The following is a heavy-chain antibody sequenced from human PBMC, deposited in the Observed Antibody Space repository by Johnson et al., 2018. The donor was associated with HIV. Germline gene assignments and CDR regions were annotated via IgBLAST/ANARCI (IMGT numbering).Heavy chain of an antibody. CDR1: GFTFSSYA. D-gene: IGHD3-22*01. CDR3: ATYYDNSGYTLWGNAFDI. Sequence: QVHLVESGGGVVQPGRSLRLSCAASGFTFSSYAMHWVRQAPGKGLEWVAVISYDGSNKYYADSVKGRFTISRDNSKNTLYLQMNSLRAEDTAVYYCATYYDNSGYTLWGNAFDIWGQGTMVTVSS. V-gene: IGHV3-30-3*01. CDR2: ISYDGSNK. J-gene: IGHJ3*02.